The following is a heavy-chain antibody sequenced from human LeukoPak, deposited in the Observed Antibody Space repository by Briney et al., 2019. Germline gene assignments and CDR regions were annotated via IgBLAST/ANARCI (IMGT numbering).Heavy chain of an antibody. CDR3: AKDGEMATIRYLDC. CDR1: GFTFSSYG. D-gene: IGHD5-24*01. CDR2: ISYDGSNK. Sequence: GGSLRLSCAASGFTFSSYGMHWVRQAPGKGLEWVAVISYDGSNKYYADSVKGRFTISRDNSKNTLYLQMNSLRAEDTAVYYCAKDGEMATIRYLDCWGQGTLVTVSS. J-gene: IGHJ4*02. V-gene: IGHV3-30*18.